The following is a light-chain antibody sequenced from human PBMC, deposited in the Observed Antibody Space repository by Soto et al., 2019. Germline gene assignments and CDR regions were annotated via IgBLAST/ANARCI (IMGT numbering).Light chain of an antibody. CDR1: SSDVGGYNF. J-gene: IGLJ2*01. V-gene: IGLV2-14*03. CDR3: TSFTSSSTVV. Sequence: QSALTQPASMSGSPGQSITISCTGTSSDVGGYNFVSWYQQHPGKAPKVMIYDVSNRPSGVSNRFSGSKSGNTASLTISGLQAEDQADYYCTSFTSSSTVVFGGGTKLTVL. CDR2: DVS.